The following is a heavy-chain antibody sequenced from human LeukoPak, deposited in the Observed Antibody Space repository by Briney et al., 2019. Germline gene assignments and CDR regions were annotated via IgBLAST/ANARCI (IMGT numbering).Heavy chain of an antibody. CDR3: ARGGTMIVVVNCDY. CDR2: ISYDGSNK. V-gene: IGHV3-30*03. J-gene: IGHJ4*02. Sequence: PGGSLRLSCAASGFTFSSYGMHWVRQAPGKGLEWVAVISYDGSNKYYADSVKGRFTISRDNSKNTLYLQMNSLRAEDTAVYYCARGGTMIVVVNCDYWGQGTLVTVSS. CDR1: GFTFSSYG. D-gene: IGHD3-22*01.